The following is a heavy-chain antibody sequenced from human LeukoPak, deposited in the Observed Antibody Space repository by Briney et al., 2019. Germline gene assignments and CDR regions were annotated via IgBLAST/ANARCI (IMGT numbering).Heavy chain of an antibody. J-gene: IGHJ4*02. V-gene: IGHV3-48*03. CDR3: ATGSLPGGFDH. D-gene: IGHD1-14*01. CDR1: GLTFTSFQ. Sequence: GGSLRLSCAASGLTFTSFQMNWVRQAPGKTLEWVSSIDSSGSTIYYGDSVKGRFTISRDNAKNSLDLQMDSLRAEDTAVYYCATGSLPGGFDHWGQGTLVTVSS. CDR2: IDSSGSTI.